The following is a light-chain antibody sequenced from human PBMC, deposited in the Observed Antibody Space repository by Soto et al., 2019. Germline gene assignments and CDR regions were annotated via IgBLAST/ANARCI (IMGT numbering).Light chain of an antibody. J-gene: IGLJ2*01. CDR1: SSDVGGYNY. CDR2: DVS. CDR3: SSYTSSSTLGKV. Sequence: QSALTQPASASGSPGQSITISCTGTSSDVGGYNYVSWYQQHPGKAPKLMIYDVSNRPSGVSNRFSGSKSGNTASLTISGLQAEDEADYYCSSYTSSSTLGKVFGGGTKVTVL. V-gene: IGLV2-14*01.